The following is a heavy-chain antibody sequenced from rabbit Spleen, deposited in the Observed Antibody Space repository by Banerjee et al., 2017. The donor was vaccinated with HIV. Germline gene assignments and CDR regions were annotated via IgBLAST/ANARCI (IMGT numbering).Heavy chain of an antibody. D-gene: IGHD8-1*01. CDR3: ARDTGSSFSTYGMDL. Sequence: QSLEESGGGLVKPGGTLTLTCKASGIDFSNYYYMYWVRQAPGKGLEWIACIDIGSRDFTYYASWAKGRFIISKTSSTTVTLQMTSLTVADTATYFCARDTGSSFSTYGMDLWGPGTLVTVS. CDR2: IDIGSRDFT. V-gene: IGHV1S40*01. J-gene: IGHJ6*01. CDR1: GIDFSNYYY.